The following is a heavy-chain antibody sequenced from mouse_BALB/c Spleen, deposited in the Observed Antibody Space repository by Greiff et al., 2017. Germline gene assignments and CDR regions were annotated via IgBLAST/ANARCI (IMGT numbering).Heavy chain of an antibody. CDR3: ARGVSLLRLPSAWFAY. V-gene: IGHV1S81*02. J-gene: IGHJ3*01. CDR2: INPSNGRT. D-gene: IGHD1-2*01. Sequence: QVQLQQPGAELVKPGASVKLSCKASGYTFTSYWMHLFKQRPGQGLEWIGEINPSNGRTNYNEKFKSKATLTVDKSSSTAYMQLSSLTSEDSAVYYCARGVSLLRLPSAWFAYWGQGTLVTVSA. CDR1: GYTFTSYW.